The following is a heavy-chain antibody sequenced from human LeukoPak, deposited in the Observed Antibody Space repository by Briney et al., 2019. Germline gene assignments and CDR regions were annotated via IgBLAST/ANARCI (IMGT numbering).Heavy chain of an antibody. J-gene: IGHJ4*02. CDR1: GYYFSSYW. CDR2: IYPGDSDT. CDR3: ARRPFIAAAGTGYYFDY. Sequence: GESLRISCKGSGYYFSSYWIGWVRQMPGKGLEWMGIIYPGDSDTTYSPSFQGQVTISADKSISTAYLQWSSLKASDTAMYYCARRPFIAAAGTGYYFDYWGQGTLVTVSS. D-gene: IGHD6-13*01. V-gene: IGHV5-51*01.